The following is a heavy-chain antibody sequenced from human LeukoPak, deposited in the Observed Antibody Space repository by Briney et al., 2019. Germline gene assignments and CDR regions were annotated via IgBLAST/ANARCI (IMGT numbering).Heavy chain of an antibody. J-gene: IGHJ4*02. D-gene: IGHD6-13*01. Sequence: PSETLSLTCTVSGGSISSYYWSWIRQPPGKGLEWIGYIYYSGSTNYNPSLKSRVTISVDTSKNQFSLKLSSVTAADTAVYYCASNGGYSSSVDYWGQGTLVTVSS. CDR2: IYYSGST. CDR1: GGSISSYY. CDR3: ASNGGYSSSVDY. V-gene: IGHV4-59*01.